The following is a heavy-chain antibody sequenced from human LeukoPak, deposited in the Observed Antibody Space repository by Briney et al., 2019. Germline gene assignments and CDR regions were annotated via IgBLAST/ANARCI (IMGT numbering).Heavy chain of an antibody. CDR3: ARGPLYYYDSSGYYGY. D-gene: IGHD3-22*01. J-gene: IGHJ4*02. Sequence: SETLSLTCAVYGGSFSGYYWSWIRQPPGKGLEWIGEMNHSGSTNYNPSLKSRVTISVDTSKNQFSLKLSSVTAADTAVYYCARGPLYYYDSSGYYGYWGQGILVTVSS. V-gene: IGHV4-34*01. CDR1: GGSFSGYY. CDR2: MNHSGST.